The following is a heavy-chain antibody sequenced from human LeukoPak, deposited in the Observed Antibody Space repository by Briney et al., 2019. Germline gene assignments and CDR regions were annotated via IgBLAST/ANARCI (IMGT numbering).Heavy chain of an antibody. J-gene: IGHJ4*02. V-gene: IGHV1-2*02. CDR2: ITPKSGDT. CDR3: ARVRLADERAWAY. D-gene: IGHD2-15*01. CDR1: GYTFSDFY. Sequence: ASVKVSCRASGYTFSDFYIHWVRQAPGQGLEYVGWITPKSGDTYSPQRFQGRVTMTRDASISTAYMELSSPRSDDTAVYFCARVRLADERAWAYWGQGTLVTVSS.